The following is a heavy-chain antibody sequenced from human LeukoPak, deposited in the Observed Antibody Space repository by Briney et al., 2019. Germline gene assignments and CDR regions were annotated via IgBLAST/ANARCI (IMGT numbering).Heavy chain of an antibody. Sequence: PGGSLRLFRGASGLTVLRSYMRGVRQAPGRGRAWVSVIYSGGRTYYADSVKGRFTISRDNSNNSLYLQMGSLRAEDTAVYYCARSSLNCGADCPSYWGQGTLVTVSS. J-gene: IGHJ4*02. CDR3: ARSSLNCGADCPSY. V-gene: IGHV3-66*02. CDR1: GLTVLRSY. CDR2: IYSGGRT. D-gene: IGHD2-21*01.